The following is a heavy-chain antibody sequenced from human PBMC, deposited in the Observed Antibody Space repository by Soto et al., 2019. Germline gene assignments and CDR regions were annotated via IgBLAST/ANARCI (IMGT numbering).Heavy chain of an antibody. CDR2: IYYSGST. V-gene: IGHV4-30-4*01. CDR1: GGSISSGGYY. D-gene: IGHD3-10*01. CDR3: ARLWFKELNLNGFDP. Sequence: SETLSLTCTVSGGSISSGGYYWSWIRQPPGKGLEWIGYIYYSGSTYYNPSLKSRVTISVDTSKNQFSLKLSSVTAADTAGYYCARLWFKELNLNGFDPWGQGTLVTVSS. J-gene: IGHJ5*02.